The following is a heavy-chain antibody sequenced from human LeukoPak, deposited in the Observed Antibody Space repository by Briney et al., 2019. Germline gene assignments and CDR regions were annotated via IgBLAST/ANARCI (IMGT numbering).Heavy chain of an antibody. Sequence: SETLSLTCTVSGGSVSSSDYYWGWIRQPPGKGLEWIGSINYSGDTYYNPSLKNRVTISVDTSKNQFSLKLSSVTAADTAVYYCARSLSTTGLRWGQGTLVTVSS. J-gene: IGHJ4*02. CDR3: ARSLSTTGLR. V-gene: IGHV4-39*01. D-gene: IGHD1-1*01. CDR1: GGSVSSSDYY. CDR2: INYSGDT.